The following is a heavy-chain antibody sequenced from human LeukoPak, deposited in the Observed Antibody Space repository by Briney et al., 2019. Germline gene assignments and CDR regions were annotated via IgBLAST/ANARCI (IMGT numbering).Heavy chain of an antibody. D-gene: IGHD2-15*01. CDR3: ARDGSCSGNSCYGMDV. Sequence: GGSLRLSCAASGXTFSSYSMNWVRQAPGKGLESVSSISSSSSYIYYADSVKGRFTISRDNAKNSLYPQMNSLRAEDTAVYYCARDGSCSGNSCYGMDVWGQGTTVTVSS. CDR2: ISSSSSYI. J-gene: IGHJ6*02. V-gene: IGHV3-21*01. CDR1: GXTFSSYS.